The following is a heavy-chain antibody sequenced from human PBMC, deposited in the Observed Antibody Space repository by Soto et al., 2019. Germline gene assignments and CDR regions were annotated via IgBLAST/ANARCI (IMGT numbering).Heavy chain of an antibody. CDR2: ISYSGST. Sequence: LSETLSLTCTVSGGSISSYYWSWIRQPPGKGLEWIGFISYSGSTYYSLPLKSRVTISVDTSKNQFSLNLSFVTAADTAVYYCATMGTPATGLYYFDYWGQGTLVTVSS. J-gene: IGHJ4*02. CDR1: GGSISSYY. D-gene: IGHD5-18*01. V-gene: IGHV4-59*04. CDR3: ATMGTPATGLYYFDY.